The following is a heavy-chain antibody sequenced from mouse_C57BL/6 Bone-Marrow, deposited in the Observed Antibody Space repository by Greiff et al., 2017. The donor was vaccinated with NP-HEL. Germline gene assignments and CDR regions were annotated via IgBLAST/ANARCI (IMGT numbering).Heavy chain of an antibody. J-gene: IGHJ1*03. V-gene: IGHV7-1*01. Sequence: DVMLVESGGGLVQSGRSLRLSCATSGFTFSDFYMEWVRQAPGKGLEWIAASRNKANDYTTEYSASVKGRFIVSRDTSQSILYLQMNALRAEDTAIYYCAREGNYSRYFDVWGTGTTVTVSS. D-gene: IGHD2-1*01. CDR1: GFTFSDFY. CDR3: AREGNYSRYFDV. CDR2: SRNKANDYTT.